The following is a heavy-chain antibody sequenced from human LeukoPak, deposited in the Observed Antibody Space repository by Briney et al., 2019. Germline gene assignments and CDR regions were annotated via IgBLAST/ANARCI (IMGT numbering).Heavy chain of an antibody. Sequence: SQTLSLTCTVSGGSISSGGYYWSWIRQHPGKGLEWIGYVYYSGTTYYNPSLKSRVTMSVDTSKNQFSLKLSSVTAADTAMYYCARADNWLDPWGQGTLVTVSS. V-gene: IGHV4-31*03. CDR3: ARADNWLDP. CDR1: GGSISSGGYY. CDR2: VYYSGTT. J-gene: IGHJ5*02.